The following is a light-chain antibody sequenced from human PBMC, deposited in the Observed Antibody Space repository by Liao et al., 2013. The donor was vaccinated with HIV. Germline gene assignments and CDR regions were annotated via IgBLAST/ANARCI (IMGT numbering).Light chain of an antibody. CDR2: EDE. Sequence: YDLTQPPSVSVSPGQTGSITCSGYKLGEKYVSWYQQKPGQSPVLVIYEDEKRPSGIPERFSGSNAGNTATLTIRGTQAMDEADYYCQAWDSSTFYVFGTGTRVTVL. CDR1: KLGEKY. V-gene: IGLV3-1*01. J-gene: IGLJ1*01. CDR3: QAWDSSTFYV.